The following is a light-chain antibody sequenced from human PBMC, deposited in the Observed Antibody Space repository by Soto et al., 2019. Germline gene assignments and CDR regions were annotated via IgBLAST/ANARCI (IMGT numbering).Light chain of an antibody. J-gene: IGKJ1*01. V-gene: IGKV2-28*01. CDR1: QSPLHSNRYNY. CDR3: MQGLQNPQT. CDR2: LGS. Sequence: DIGITQPTLPRLDSPEEPASNSWMGSQSPLHSNRYNYLDWYLQKPGQSPQLLIFLGSNRASGVPDRYSGSGSGTDFTLKITRVEAEDVRVYYCMQGLQNPQTFGEGTKV.